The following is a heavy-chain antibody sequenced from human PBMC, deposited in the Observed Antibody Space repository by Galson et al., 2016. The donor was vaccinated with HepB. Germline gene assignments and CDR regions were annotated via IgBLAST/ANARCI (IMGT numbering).Heavy chain of an antibody. J-gene: IGHJ4*02. Sequence: SLRLSCAASGFRFNTYALYWVRQAPGKGLEWVAIISYDGNKKFYGDSVRGRFTISRDDSKYTMSLQMISLRPEDTAVYFCARVRYASLVAPGNPIDYWGQGALVTVSS. CDR2: ISYDGNKK. V-gene: IGHV3-30*14. D-gene: IGHD2-2*01. CDR3: ARVRYASLVAPGNPIDY. CDR1: GFRFNTYA.